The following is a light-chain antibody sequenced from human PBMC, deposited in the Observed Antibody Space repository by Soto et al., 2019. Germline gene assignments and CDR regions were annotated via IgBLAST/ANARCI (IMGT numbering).Light chain of an antibody. CDR1: QSVSSSH. CDR2: DTS. CDR3: QQYETSLGLT. Sequence: EIVLTQSPGTLSLSPGERATLSCRASQSVSSSHLAWYQHKPGQAPGLLIYDTSTRASGVPDRFSGSGSGTEFTLTISRLEPEDFAVYYCQQYETSLGLTFGQGTKVDIK. J-gene: IGKJ1*01. V-gene: IGKV3-20*01.